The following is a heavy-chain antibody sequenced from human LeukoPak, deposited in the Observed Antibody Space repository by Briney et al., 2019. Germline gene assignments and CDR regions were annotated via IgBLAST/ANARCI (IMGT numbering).Heavy chain of an antibody. CDR3: ARRGGYSYGYYYYYYGMDV. CDR2: INHSGST. J-gene: IGHJ6*02. Sequence: PSETLSLTCAVYGGSFSGYYWSWIRQPPGKGLEWIGEINHSGSTNYDPSLKSRVTISVDTSKNQFSLKLSSVTAADTAVYYCARRGGYSYGYYYYYYGMDVWGQGTTVTVSS. D-gene: IGHD5-18*01. CDR1: GGSFSGYY. V-gene: IGHV4-34*01.